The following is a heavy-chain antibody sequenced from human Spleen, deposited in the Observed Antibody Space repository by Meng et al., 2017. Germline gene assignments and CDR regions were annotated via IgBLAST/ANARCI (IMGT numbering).Heavy chain of an antibody. CDR3: ARRTGRFDV. Sequence: GSLRLSCAVYGGSLSGYYWSWIRQPPGKGLEWIGEIYHSGGTTYNPSLKSRVTMSLDTSKNQFSLTLNSVTAADTAVYYCARRTGRFDVWGQGTMVTVSS. J-gene: IGHJ3*01. CDR1: GGSLSGYY. V-gene: IGHV4-34*01. CDR2: IYHSGGT. D-gene: IGHD1-14*01.